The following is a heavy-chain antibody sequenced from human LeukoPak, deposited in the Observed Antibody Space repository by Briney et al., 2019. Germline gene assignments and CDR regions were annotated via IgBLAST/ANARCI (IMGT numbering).Heavy chain of an antibody. D-gene: IGHD6-19*01. V-gene: IGHV1-2*02. J-gene: IGHJ4*02. CDR2: INPNSGAT. CDR3: ARHSSPEYYFDY. Sequence: ASVKVSCKASGYTFTDYYMHWVRQAPGQGLEWMGWINPNSGATNYAQKFQGRVTMTRDTSISTDYMELSRLRSDDTAVYYCARHSSPEYYFDYWGQGTLVPVSS. CDR1: GYTFTDYY.